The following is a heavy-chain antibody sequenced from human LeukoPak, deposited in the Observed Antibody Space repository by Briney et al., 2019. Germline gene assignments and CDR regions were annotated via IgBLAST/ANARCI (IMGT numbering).Heavy chain of an antibody. CDR3: ASSPRGYSYGGFDY. CDR1: GYTFTSYA. Sequence: ASVKVSCKASGYTFTSYAISWVRQAPGQGLEWMGGIIPIFGTANYAQKFQGRVTITTDESTSTAYMELSSLRSEDTAVYYCASSPRGYSYGGFDYWGQGTLVTVSS. D-gene: IGHD5-18*01. J-gene: IGHJ4*02. CDR2: IIPIFGTA. V-gene: IGHV1-69*05.